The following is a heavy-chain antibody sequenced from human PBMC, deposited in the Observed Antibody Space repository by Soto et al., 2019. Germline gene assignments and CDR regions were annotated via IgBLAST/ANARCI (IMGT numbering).Heavy chain of an antibody. J-gene: IGHJ6*02. Sequence: GGSLRLSCAASGFTFSSYGMHWVRQAPGKGLEWVAVISYDGSNKYYADSVKGRFTISRDNSKNTLYLQMNSLRAEDTAVYYCAKDLGSGSYYQYYYYYGMDVWGQGTTVTV. D-gene: IGHD3-10*01. V-gene: IGHV3-30*18. CDR1: GFTFSSYG. CDR3: AKDLGSGSYYQYYYYYGMDV. CDR2: ISYDGSNK.